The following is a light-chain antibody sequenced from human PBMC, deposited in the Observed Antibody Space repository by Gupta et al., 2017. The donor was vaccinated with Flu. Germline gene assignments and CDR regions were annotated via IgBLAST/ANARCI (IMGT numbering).Light chain of an antibody. J-gene: IGKJ3*01. CDR3: HQRSSWQT. V-gene: IGKV3-11*01. CDR1: QSVSSY. CDR2: DAS. Sequence: EIVLTQSPATLSLSPGERATLSCRASQSVSSYLAWYQQKPGQAPRLLIYDASNRANGIPARFSGSGSGTDFTLTSSGREHEDFAVYYVHQRSSWQTFGHGTKVDIK.